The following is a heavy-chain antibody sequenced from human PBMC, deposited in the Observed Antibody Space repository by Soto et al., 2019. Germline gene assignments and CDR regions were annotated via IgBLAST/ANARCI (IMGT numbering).Heavy chain of an antibody. CDR2: TYYRSKWYN. V-gene: IGHV6-1*01. D-gene: IGHD6-19*01. J-gene: IGHJ6*02. Sequence: PSQTLSLTCAISGDSVSSNSAAWNWSRQSPSGGLEWLGRTYYRSKWYNDYAVSVKSRININPDTSKHQFSLQLNSVPPEDTAVYYCARDQRIAVAGQTSEYYYYGMDVWGQGTTVPVSS. CDR3: ARDQRIAVAGQTSEYYYYGMDV. CDR1: GDSVSSNSAA.